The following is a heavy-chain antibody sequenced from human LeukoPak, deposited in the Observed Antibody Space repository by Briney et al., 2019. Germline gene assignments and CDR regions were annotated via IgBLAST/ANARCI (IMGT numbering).Heavy chain of an antibody. J-gene: IGHJ5*02. CDR3: ARKGLRLNWFDP. CDR2: INPNSGST. CDR1: GYTFTDYY. Sequence: ASVKVSCKTSGYTFTDYYMHWVRQAPGQGLEWMGWINPNSGSTNYAQRFQGRVTMTRDTSITTAYMELSRLRSDDTAVYYCARKGLRLNWFDPWGQGTLVTVSS. V-gene: IGHV1-2*02.